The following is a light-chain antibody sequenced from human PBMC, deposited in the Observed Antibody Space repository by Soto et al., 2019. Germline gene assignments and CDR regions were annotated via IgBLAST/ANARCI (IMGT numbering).Light chain of an antibody. CDR1: RSVSSSY. V-gene: IGKV3-20*01. Sequence: IVLTQYPGTLSLSPGERATLSCRASRSVSSSYLAWYQQKPGQAPRLLIYGTSSRATGIPDRFRGSGSGTDFTLTISRLEPEDFAVYYCQQYGSSPRTFGQGTKVDIK. CDR2: GTS. CDR3: QQYGSSPRT. J-gene: IGKJ1*01.